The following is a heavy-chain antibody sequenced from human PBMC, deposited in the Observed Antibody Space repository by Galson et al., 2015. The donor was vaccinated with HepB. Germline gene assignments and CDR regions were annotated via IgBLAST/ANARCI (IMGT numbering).Heavy chain of an antibody. Sequence: SLRLSCAASGFTFRNYAMSWVRQAPGKGLEWVSAITPSGDTTYSADSVKGRFTISRDNSKNTLFLQKTGLTADDTAIYYCARGSGYTYGPFDSWGQGTLVTASS. CDR3: ARGSGYTYGPFDS. CDR1: GFTFRNYA. CDR2: ITPSGDTT. D-gene: IGHD5-18*01. J-gene: IGHJ4*02. V-gene: IGHV3-23*01.